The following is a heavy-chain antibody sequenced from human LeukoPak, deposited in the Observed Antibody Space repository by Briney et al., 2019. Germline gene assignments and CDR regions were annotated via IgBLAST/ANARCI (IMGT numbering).Heavy chain of an antibody. D-gene: IGHD5-24*01. J-gene: IGHJ4*02. CDR1: GFTFRNHW. CDR2: IKEDGSET. Sequence: GGSLRLSCEASGFTFRNHWMIWVRQAPGKGLERVANIKEDGSETYYVDSVKGRFTISRDNTKNSLYLQMNSLRVEDTAVYYCARESTSLNGYSVSRRHHYFDHWGQGALVIVSS. V-gene: IGHV3-7*01. CDR3: ARESTSLNGYSVSRRHHYFDH.